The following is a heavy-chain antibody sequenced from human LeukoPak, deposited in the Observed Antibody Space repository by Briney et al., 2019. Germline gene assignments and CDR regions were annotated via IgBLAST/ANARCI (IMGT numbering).Heavy chain of an antibody. J-gene: IGHJ5*02. CDR3: TRLPNYGDNWFDP. CDR2: IRSKANSYAT. V-gene: IGHV3-73*01. Sequence: GGSLRLSCAASGFTFSGSAMHWVRQASGKGLEWVGRIRSKANSYATAYAASVKARFTISRDDSKNTSYLQMNSLKTEDTAVYYCTRLPNYGDNWFDPWGQGTLVTVSS. D-gene: IGHD3-16*01. CDR1: GFTFSGSA.